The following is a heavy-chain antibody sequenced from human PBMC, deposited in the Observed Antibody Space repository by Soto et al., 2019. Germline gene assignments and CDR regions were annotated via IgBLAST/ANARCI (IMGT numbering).Heavy chain of an antibody. CDR3: ANTDIIGSYYGFTFDY. J-gene: IGHJ4*02. Sequence: QAQLVESGGGVVQPGRSLRLSCAASGFIFRNYGMHWVRQAPGKGLEWVAVISFDGNKRYYADSVKGRFTISRDNSNNTLYLQMNSLRPEDTAVYYCANTDIIGSYYGFTFDYWGQGTPVTVSS. D-gene: IGHD1-26*01. CDR1: GFIFRNYG. CDR2: ISFDGNKR. V-gene: IGHV3-30*18.